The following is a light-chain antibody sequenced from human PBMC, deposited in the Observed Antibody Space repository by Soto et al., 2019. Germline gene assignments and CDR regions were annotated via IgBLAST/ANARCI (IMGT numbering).Light chain of an antibody. CDR3: QQYGRTSWT. CDR2: GAS. CDR1: QSVSTNF. Sequence: EIVLTQSPGTLSLSPGEGATLSCRASQSVSTNFFAWYQQKPGQAPRLLIYGASTRATGIPDRFSVSGSGTDFTLTISRLEPEDFALYYCQQYGRTSWTFGQGTKVEFK. V-gene: IGKV3-20*01. J-gene: IGKJ1*01.